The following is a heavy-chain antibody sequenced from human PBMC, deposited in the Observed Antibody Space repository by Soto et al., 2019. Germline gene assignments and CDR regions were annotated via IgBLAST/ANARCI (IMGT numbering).Heavy chain of an antibody. CDR3: ARERPDGARLDP. CDR2: IYYSGST. CDR1: GGSISSGDYY. D-gene: IGHD6-6*01. J-gene: IGHJ5*02. Sequence: QVQLQESGPGLEKPSQTLSLTCTVSGGSISSGDYYWSWIRQPPGKGLEWIGYIYYSGSTYYSPSLKSRVTISVDTSKNPFSLKLSSVTAADTAVYYCARERPDGARLDPWGQGTLVTVSS. V-gene: IGHV4-30-4*01.